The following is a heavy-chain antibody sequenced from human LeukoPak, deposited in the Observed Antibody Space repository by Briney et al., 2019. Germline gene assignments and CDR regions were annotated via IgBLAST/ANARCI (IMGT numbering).Heavy chain of an antibody. CDR3: AREGVYYDSSGYPEGLYYFDY. CDR1: GFTFSSYG. V-gene: IGHV3-33*01. Sequence: PGRSLRLSCAASGFTFSSYGMHWVRQAPGKGLEWVAVIWYDGSNKYYADSVKGRFTISRDNSKNTLYLQMNSLRAEDTAVYYCAREGVYYDSSGYPEGLYYFDYWGQGTLVTVSS. J-gene: IGHJ4*02. CDR2: IWYDGSNK. D-gene: IGHD3-22*01.